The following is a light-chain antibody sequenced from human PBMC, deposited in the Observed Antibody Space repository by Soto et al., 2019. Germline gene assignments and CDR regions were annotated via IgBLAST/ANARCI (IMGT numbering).Light chain of an antibody. CDR2: DAS. V-gene: IGKV3-11*01. J-gene: IGKJ4*01. CDR3: QQRTNWPLT. Sequence: EIVLTQSPATLSLSPGERATLSCRASRSVTTFLAWYQQKPGQAPRLLIYDASKRATGVPTRFSGSGSGTDFTLTISSLEPEDFAGYYCQQRTNWPLTFGGGTKVERK. CDR1: RSVTTF.